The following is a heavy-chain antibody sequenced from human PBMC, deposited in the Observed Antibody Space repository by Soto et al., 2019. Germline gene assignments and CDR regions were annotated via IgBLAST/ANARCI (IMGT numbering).Heavy chain of an antibody. Sequence: PSETLSLTCTVSGGSISSYYWSWIRQPAGKGLEWIGRIYTSGSTNYNPSLKSRVTMSVDTSKNQFSLKLSSVTAADTAVYYCARDNMRYSSSSQGFDPWGQGTLVTVSS. D-gene: IGHD6-13*01. V-gene: IGHV4-4*07. CDR3: ARDNMRYSSSSQGFDP. J-gene: IGHJ5*02. CDR2: IYTSGST. CDR1: GGSISSYY.